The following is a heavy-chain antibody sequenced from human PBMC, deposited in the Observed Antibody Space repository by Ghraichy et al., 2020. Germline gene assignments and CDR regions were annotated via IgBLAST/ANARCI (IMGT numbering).Heavy chain of an antibody. CDR3: ARDRQLDHTQFDY. D-gene: IGHD6-13*01. J-gene: IGHJ4*02. Sequence: SVKVSCKASGGTFSSYAISWVRQAPGQGLEWMGGIIPIFGTANYAQKFQGRVTITADESTSTAYMELSSLRSEDTAVYYCARDRQLDHTQFDYWGQGTLVTVSS. V-gene: IGHV1-69*13. CDR2: IIPIFGTA. CDR1: GGTFSSYA.